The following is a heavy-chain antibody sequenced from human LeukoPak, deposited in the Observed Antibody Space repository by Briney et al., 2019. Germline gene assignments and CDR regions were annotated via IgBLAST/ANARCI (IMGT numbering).Heavy chain of an antibody. CDR1: GGSISSYY. V-gene: IGHV4-59*01. CDR3: ARVGERGTHYGDLYYFDY. Sequence: SETLSLTCTVSGGSISSYYWSWIRQPPGKGLEWIGYIYYSGSTNYNPSLKSRVTISVDTSKNQYSLKLSSVTAADTAVYYCARVGERGTHYGDLYYFDYWGQGTLVTVSS. J-gene: IGHJ4*02. CDR2: IYYSGST. D-gene: IGHD4-17*01.